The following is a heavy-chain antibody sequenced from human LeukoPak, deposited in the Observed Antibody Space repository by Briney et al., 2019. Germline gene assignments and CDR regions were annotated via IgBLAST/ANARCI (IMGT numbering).Heavy chain of an antibody. CDR3: ARDLYGSGRYQRDY. Sequence: PGGSLRLSCAASGFTFSTYNMNWVRQAPGKGLEWVSSITTSNSYIYYADSVKGRFTISRDNAKNSLYLQMNSLRAEDTAVYYCARDLYGSGRYQRDYWGQGTLVTVSS. J-gene: IGHJ4*02. CDR1: GFTFSTYN. D-gene: IGHD3-10*01. V-gene: IGHV3-21*01. CDR2: ITTSNSYI.